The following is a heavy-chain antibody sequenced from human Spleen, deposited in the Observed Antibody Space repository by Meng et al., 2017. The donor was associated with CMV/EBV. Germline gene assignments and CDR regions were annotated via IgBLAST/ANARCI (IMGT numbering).Heavy chain of an antibody. D-gene: IGHD2-2*01. CDR1: GGNFNTFA. CDR3: ARVGQSTYYYYGMGV. J-gene: IGHJ6*02. Sequence: SVKVSCKASGGNFNTFAISWVRQAPGQGLEWMGGTVPMFDTPRYAQRFQGRVTITTDDSTSTACMELSSLTSEDTAVYYCARVGQSTYYYYGMGVWGQGTTVTVSS. CDR2: TVPMFDTP. V-gene: IGHV1-69*05.